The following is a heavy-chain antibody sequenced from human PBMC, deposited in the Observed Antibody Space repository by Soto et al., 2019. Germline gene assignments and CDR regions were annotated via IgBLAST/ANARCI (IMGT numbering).Heavy chain of an antibody. Sequence: QVQLVQSGAEVKKPGASVKVSCKASGYTFTSYGITWVRQAPGQGREWMGWISAHNGNTKYAQKLEGRVTMTTDTSTSTVYMEVRSLRSDDTAVYYCAGDTAMALPDAWGQGTLVTVSS. CDR1: GYTFTSYG. J-gene: IGHJ4*02. V-gene: IGHV1-18*01. CDR3: AGDTAMALPDA. D-gene: IGHD5-18*01. CDR2: ISAHNGNT.